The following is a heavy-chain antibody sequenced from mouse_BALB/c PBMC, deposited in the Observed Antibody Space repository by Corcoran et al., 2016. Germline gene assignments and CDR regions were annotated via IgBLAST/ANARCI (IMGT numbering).Heavy chain of an antibody. J-gene: IGHJ3*01. Sequence: QVQLQQSGAERMKPGASVKISCKATGHTFSSFCIEWAKQRPVHRLEWSGAILPGSVSTNYNEKLKGKATLTADTSSNTAYMQLSSLTSEDSAVYYCARMGNYRFAYWGQGTLVTVSA. CDR3: ARMGNYRFAY. D-gene: IGHD2-1*01. CDR1: GHTFSSFC. CDR2: ILPGSVST. V-gene: IGHV1-9*01.